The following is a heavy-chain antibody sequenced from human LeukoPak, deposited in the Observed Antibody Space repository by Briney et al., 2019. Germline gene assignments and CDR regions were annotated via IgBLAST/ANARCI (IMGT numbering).Heavy chain of an antibody. CDR2: IKNEDDGGTT. CDR1: GFTFNNAW. J-gene: IGHJ4*02. Sequence: GGSLRLSCAASGFTFNNAWMSWVRLAPGKGLEWVGRIKNEDDGGTTDYAAPVKGRFTISRDDSKNMLYLQMNSLKTEVTAVYYCNTSGTPFQYWGQGTLVTDSS. CDR3: NTSGTPFQY. V-gene: IGHV3-15*01. D-gene: IGHD3-10*01.